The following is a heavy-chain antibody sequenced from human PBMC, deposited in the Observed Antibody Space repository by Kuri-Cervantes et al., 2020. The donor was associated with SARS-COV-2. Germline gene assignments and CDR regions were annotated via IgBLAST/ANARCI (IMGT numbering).Heavy chain of an antibody. J-gene: IGHJ6*02. V-gene: IGHV3-15*07. CDR2: IKLESEGRAT. D-gene: IGHD2-21*01. CDR1: GITFSTSW. CDR3: LRDWYGVDF. Sequence: GESLKISCAASGITFSTSWMHWVRQAPGKGLEWVGFIKLESEGRATDYAAPVRGRFTIPRDDSNNALYLQMNGLKTEDTAVYYWLRDWYGVDFWGQGATVTVSS.